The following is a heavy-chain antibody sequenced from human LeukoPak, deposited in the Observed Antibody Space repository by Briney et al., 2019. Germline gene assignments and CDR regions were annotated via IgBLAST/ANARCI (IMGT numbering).Heavy chain of an antibody. CDR3: AKAGGLIERFYYMDV. Sequence: PGGSLRLSCAASGFTFNDYAMYWVRQAPGKGLEWVSFISWDGGVTYYADSVKGRFTISRDNSKNSLNLQLNSLRVEDSALYYCAKAGGLIERFYYMDVWGKGTTVTVSS. D-gene: IGHD2-21*01. J-gene: IGHJ6*03. V-gene: IGHV3-43D*03. CDR1: GFTFNDYA. CDR2: ISWDGGVT.